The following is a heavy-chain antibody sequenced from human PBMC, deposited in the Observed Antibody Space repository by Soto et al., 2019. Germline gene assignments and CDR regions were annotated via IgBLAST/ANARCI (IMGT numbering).Heavy chain of an antibody. CDR2: IYYSGST. J-gene: IGHJ3*02. Sequence: PSETLSLTCTVSGGSVSSGSYYWSWIRQPPGKGLEWIGYIYYSGSTNYNPSLKSRVTISVDTSKNQFSLKLSSVTAADTAVYYCARDRGGVYYYDSSGYYDAFDIWGQGTMLTVS. CDR3: ARDRGGVYYYDSSGYYDAFDI. V-gene: IGHV4-61*01. CDR1: GGSVSSGSYY. D-gene: IGHD3-22*01.